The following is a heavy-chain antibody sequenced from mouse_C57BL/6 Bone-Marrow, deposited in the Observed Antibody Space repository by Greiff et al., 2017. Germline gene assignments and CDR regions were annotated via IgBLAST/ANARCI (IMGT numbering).Heavy chain of an antibody. J-gene: IGHJ4*01. CDR3: ASMGWLLWGARDY. CDR2: IYPGSGST. D-gene: IGHD1-1*02. CDR1: GYTFTSYW. V-gene: IGHV1-55*01. Sequence: QVQLKQPGAELVKPGASVKMSCKASGYTFTSYWITWVKQRPGQGLEWIGDIYPGSGSTNYNEKFKSKATLTVDTSSSTAYMQLSSLTSEDSAVYYCASMGWLLWGARDYWGQGTSVTVSS.